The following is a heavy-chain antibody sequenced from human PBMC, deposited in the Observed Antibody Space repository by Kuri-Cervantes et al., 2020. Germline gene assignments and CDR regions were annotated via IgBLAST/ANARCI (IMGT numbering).Heavy chain of an antibody. CDR3: ARGRGGWTYYYYYMDV. J-gene: IGHJ6*03. CDR2: IYTSGST. CDR1: GYSISSSYY. D-gene: IGHD6-19*01. V-gene: IGHV4-4*07. Sequence: SETLSLTCAVSGYSISSSYYWSWIRQPAGKGLEWIGRIYTSGSTNYNPSLKSRVTISVDKSKNQFSLKLSSVTAADTAVYYCARGRGGWTYYYYYMDVWGKGTTVTVSS.